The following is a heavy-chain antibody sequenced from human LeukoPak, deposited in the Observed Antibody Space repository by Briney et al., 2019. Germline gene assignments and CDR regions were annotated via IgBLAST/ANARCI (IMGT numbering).Heavy chain of an antibody. CDR1: GFTVSSNY. V-gene: IGHV3-53*01. J-gene: IGHJ4*02. Sequence: GGSLRLSCAASGFTVSSNYMSWVRQAPGKGLEWVSVIYSGGSTYYADSVKGRLTISRDNSKNTLYLQMNSLRAEDTAVYYCARDRKVGATEYDYWGQGTLVTVSS. CDR3: ARDRKVGATEYDY. CDR2: IYSGGST. D-gene: IGHD1-26*01.